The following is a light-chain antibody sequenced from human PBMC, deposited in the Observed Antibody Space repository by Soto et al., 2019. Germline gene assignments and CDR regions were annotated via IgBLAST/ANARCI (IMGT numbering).Light chain of an antibody. CDR3: TSYTIANTVV. Sequence: QAVVTQPASVSGSPGQSITLSFTGASSDVGGYNYVSWYQHHPGKAPKLMVYEVSNRPSGVSIRFSGSKSGNTASLVISGLRAEDGADYYCTSYTIANTVVVGGGTKLTAL. J-gene: IGLJ2*01. CDR1: SSDVGGYNY. V-gene: IGLV2-14*01. CDR2: EVS.